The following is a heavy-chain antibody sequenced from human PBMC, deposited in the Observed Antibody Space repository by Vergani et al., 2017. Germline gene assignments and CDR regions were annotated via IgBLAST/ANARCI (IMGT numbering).Heavy chain of an antibody. CDR1: EYSFGNYW. V-gene: IGHV5-51*01. CDR3: ARHTTYTDS. Sequence: EVELVQSGPEMRKPGASLKISCKGSEYSFGNYWIGWVRQMPGKGLEWMGIIYPADSDTRYSPSIQGQVTISADKSISTAFLQWDSLKASDTALYYCARHTTYTDSWGQGTLVTVSS. D-gene: IGHD1-1*01. J-gene: IGHJ4*02. CDR2: IYPADSDT.